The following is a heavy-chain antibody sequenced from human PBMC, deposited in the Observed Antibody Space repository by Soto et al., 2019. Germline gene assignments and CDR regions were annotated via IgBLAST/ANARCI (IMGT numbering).Heavy chain of an antibody. CDR1: CDYVTSGNYY. CDR3: AMIPVDTYMIYGFDA. J-gene: IGHJ5*01. D-gene: IGHD3-16*01. CDR2: IYYSGIT. V-gene: IGHV4-61*01. Sequence: SETLSLTCTVSCDYVTSGNYYWRWIRPPPGKGLEWIGHIYYSGITNYSPSRNSRVVISLHTPNDQSALKVTSVTAADTAVYYCAMIPVDTYMIYGFDAGGQGTLVTVSS.